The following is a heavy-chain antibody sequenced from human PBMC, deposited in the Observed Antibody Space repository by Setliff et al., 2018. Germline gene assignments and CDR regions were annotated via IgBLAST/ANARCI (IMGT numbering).Heavy chain of an antibody. J-gene: IGHJ4*02. CDR1: GGSLSGYY. CDR2: ISHSGSS. CDR3: ARGRNVAARLLDS. V-gene: IGHV4-34*01. Sequence: SETLSLTCAVYGGSLSGYYWSWIRQPPGKGLECIGEISHSGSSNYNPSLKSRVTISVDTSKNQFSLKLSSVTAADTAVYYCARGRNVAARLLDSWGQGARVTVSS. D-gene: IGHD6-6*01.